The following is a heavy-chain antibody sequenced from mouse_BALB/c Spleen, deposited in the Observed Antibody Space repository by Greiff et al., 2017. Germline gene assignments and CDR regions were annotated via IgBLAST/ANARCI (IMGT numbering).Heavy chain of an antibody. CDR2: IRLKSNNYAT. CDR1: GFTFSNYW. CDR3: TRWIGYYFDY. J-gene: IGHJ2*01. V-gene: IGHV6-6*02. Sequence: EVKVVESGGGLVQPGGSMKLSCVASGFTFSNYWMNWVRPSPEKGLEWVAEIRLKSNNYATHYAESVKGGFTISRDDSKSSVYLQMNNLRAEDTGIYYCTRWIGYYFDYWGQGTTLTVSA.